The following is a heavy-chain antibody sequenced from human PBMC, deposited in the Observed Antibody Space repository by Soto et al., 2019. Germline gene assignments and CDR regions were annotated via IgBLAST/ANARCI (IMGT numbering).Heavy chain of an antibody. J-gene: IGHJ4*02. CDR2: IDPSDSYT. CDR3: ARHGDIATRRSANDY. Sequence: GESLKISCKGSGYSFTTYWISWVRQMPGKGLEWMGRIDPSDSYTNYSPSFRGHVIISIDKSISTAYLQWSSLKASDTAMYYCARHGDIATRRSANDYWGQGXLVTVYS. CDR1: GYSFTTYW. D-gene: IGHD6-6*01. V-gene: IGHV5-10-1*01.